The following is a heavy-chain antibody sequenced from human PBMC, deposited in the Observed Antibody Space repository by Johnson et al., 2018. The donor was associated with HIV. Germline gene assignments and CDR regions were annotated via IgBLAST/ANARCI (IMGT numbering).Heavy chain of an antibody. CDR2: ISSNGGST. CDR1: GFTFSSYA. Sequence: VQLMESGGGLVQPGGSLRLSCAASGFTFSSYAMHWVRQAPGKGLEYVSAISSNGGSTYYANSVKGRFTISRDNSKNTLYLQMGSLRAEDTAVYYCATSGNYDDDAFDIWGQGTMVTVSS. J-gene: IGHJ3*02. D-gene: IGHD3-22*01. V-gene: IGHV3-64*01. CDR3: ATSGNYDDDAFDI.